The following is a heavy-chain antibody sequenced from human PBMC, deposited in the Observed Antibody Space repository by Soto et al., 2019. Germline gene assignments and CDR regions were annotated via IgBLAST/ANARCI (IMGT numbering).Heavy chain of an antibody. Sequence: QVHLVESGGGVVQPGRSLRLSCAASGFPLSGYGSHWVRQAPGKGLEGVAGISFDGTKKDYADSVKGRFTISKDSSNNTLYLQVNSLRAEDTGVYYCAKDVSLAAASPCYGMDVWGQGTTVTVSS. D-gene: IGHD6-13*01. CDR3: AKDVSLAAASPCYGMDV. CDR2: ISFDGTKK. CDR1: GFPLSGYG. J-gene: IGHJ6*02. V-gene: IGHV3-30*18.